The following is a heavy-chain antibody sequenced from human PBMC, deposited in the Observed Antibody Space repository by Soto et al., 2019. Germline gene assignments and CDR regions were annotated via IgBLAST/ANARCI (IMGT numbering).Heavy chain of an antibody. J-gene: IGHJ6*02. CDR2: IYSGGST. CDR1: GFTVSSNY. CDR3: ARDPYYDFWSGYSPYYGMDV. Sequence: GGSLRLSCAAAGFTVSSNYMSWVRQAPGKGLEWVSVIYSGGSTYYADSVKGRFTISRDNSKNTLYLQMNSLRAEDTAVYYCARDPYYDFWSGYSPYYGMDVWGQGTTVTVSS. D-gene: IGHD3-3*01. V-gene: IGHV3-53*01.